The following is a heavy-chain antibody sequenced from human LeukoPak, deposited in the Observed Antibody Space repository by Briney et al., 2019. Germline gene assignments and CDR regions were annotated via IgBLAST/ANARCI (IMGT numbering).Heavy chain of an antibody. V-gene: IGHV4-4*07. CDR1: GGSISSYY. CDR2: LYSSGST. J-gene: IGHJ3*02. Sequence: PSETLSLTCTVSGGSISSYYWSWIRQPAGKGLEWIGRLYSSGSTNYNPSLKSRVTMSVDTSKNQLSLKLSSVTAADTAVYYRARFSIAAASDAFDIWGQGTMVTVSS. D-gene: IGHD6-13*01. CDR3: ARFSIAAASDAFDI.